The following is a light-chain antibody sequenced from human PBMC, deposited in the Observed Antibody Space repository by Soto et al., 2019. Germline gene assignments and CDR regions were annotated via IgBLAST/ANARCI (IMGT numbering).Light chain of an antibody. CDR3: QQSYSRPYT. J-gene: IGKJ2*01. CDR2: GAS. Sequence: EIQMTQSPSSLSASVGDRVTITCRAGQSISSYVNWYQQKLGKAPKLLIYGASSLVNGVPSRFSGSGSGTDFTLTISSLQRDDLASYYCQQSYSRPYTFGQGTKLEIK. V-gene: IGKV1-39*01. CDR1: QSISSY.